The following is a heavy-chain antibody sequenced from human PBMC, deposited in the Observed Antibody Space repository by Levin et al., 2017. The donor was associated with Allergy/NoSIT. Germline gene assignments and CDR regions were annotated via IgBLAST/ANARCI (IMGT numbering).Heavy chain of an antibody. D-gene: IGHD7-27*01. V-gene: IGHV3-23*01. CDR1: GFTLSDYG. CDR3: ASRPGEDPYYFDY. Sequence: GESLKISCVVSGFTLSDYGTSWVRQAPGKGLEWVSSIRGRGDTTYYADSVKGRFTISRDNSKNTLYLQMNNLRAEDTALYDCASRPGEDPYYFDYWGQGTLVTVSS. CDR2: IRGRGDTT. J-gene: IGHJ4*02.